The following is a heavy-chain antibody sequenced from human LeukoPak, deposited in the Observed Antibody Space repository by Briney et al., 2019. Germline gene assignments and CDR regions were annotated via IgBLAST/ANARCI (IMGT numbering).Heavy chain of an antibody. CDR1: GFTFSSYA. J-gene: IGHJ4*02. V-gene: IGHV3-30-3*02. CDR2: ISYDGSNK. Sequence: TGGSLRLSCAASGFTFSSYAMHWVRQAPGKGLEWVAVISYDGSNKYYADSVKGRFTISRDNSKNTLYLQMNSLRAEDTAVYYCAKPRRQYYDSSGYYSWGQGTLVTVSS. D-gene: IGHD3-22*01. CDR3: AKPRRQYYDSSGYYS.